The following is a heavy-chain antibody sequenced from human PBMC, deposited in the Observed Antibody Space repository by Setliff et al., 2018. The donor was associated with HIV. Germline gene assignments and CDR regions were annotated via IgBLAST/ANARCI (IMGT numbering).Heavy chain of an antibody. J-gene: IGHJ4*02. Sequence: PSETLSLTCAVSGYSISSGYYWGWIRQPPGKGLEWIGSIYHSGSTYYTPSLNSRVTISVDTSKNQFSLKLSSVTAADTAVYYCARLDVDIAMALDYWGQGMLVTVSS. CDR3: ARLDVDIAMALDY. CDR1: GYSISSGYY. D-gene: IGHD5-18*01. CDR2: IYHSGST. V-gene: IGHV4-38-2*01.